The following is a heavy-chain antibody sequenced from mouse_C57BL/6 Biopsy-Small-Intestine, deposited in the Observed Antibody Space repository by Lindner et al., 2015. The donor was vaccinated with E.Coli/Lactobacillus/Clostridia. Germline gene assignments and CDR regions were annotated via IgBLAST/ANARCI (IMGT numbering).Heavy chain of an antibody. CDR1: GYSFSSYA. D-gene: IGHD1-1*02. CDR2: INGYNDKM. V-gene: IGHV1-14*01. J-gene: IGHJ4*01. Sequence: SVKVSCKASGYSFSSYAMHWVRQVPGQRPEWMGWINGYNDKMRYSQNFQGRVTITKDTSASTSYMDLSSLRSEDTAVYYCARAPGGSAEPNFDYWGQGTLVTVSS. CDR3: ARAPGGSAEPNFDY.